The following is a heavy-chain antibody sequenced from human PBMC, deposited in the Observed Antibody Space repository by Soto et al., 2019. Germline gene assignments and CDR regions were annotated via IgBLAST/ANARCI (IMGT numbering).Heavy chain of an antibody. J-gene: IGHJ6*02. V-gene: IGHV3-48*03. CDR3: ARTECSSTPFFTAYYSYCMDL. CDR1: GFTFNSSE. Sequence: PGGSLRLSCVASGFTFNSSEMNWVRQAPGKGLEWVSYINSGGGTKYYADSVKGRFTISRDNAKNSLYLQMNSLRAEDTGIYYCARTECSSTPFFTAYYSYCMDLWGQGTTVTVSS. CDR2: INSGGGTK. D-gene: IGHD2-15*01.